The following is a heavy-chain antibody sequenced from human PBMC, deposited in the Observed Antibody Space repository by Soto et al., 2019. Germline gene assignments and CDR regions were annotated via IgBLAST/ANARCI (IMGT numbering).Heavy chain of an antibody. D-gene: IGHD3-16*02. CDR3: ARQEVIDEKKYLFDY. Sequence: QLQLQESGPGLVKPSETLSLTCTVSGGSISSSSYYWGWIRQPPGKGLEWIGSIYYSGSTYYNPSLKSRVTISVDTSKNQFSLKLSSVTAADTAVYYCARQEVIDEKKYLFDYWGQGTLVTVSS. V-gene: IGHV4-39*01. CDR2: IYYSGST. J-gene: IGHJ4*02. CDR1: GGSISSSSYY.